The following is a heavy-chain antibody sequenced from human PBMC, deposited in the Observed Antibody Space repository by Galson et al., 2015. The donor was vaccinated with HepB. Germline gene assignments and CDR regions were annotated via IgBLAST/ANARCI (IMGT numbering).Heavy chain of an antibody. V-gene: IGHV3-64D*06. Sequence: SLRLSCAASGFIFSTYAMHWVRQAPGKGLEYVSAISRDGGATYYADSVKGRFTISRDNSKNTLYLQISGLRAEDTAVYYCVKDQRKGGNGWSGILAYWGQGTRVTVSS. CDR2: ISRDGGAT. CDR1: GFIFSTYA. D-gene: IGHD6-19*01. J-gene: IGHJ4*02. CDR3: VKDQRKGGNGWSGILAY.